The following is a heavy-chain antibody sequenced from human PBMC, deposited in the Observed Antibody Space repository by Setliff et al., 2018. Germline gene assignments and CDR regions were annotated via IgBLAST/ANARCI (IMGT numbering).Heavy chain of an antibody. D-gene: IGHD1-20*01. CDR1: GYTFSDYY. CDR2: INPKSGGA. V-gene: IGHV1-2*02. Sequence: ASVKVSCKASGYTFSDYYMYWVRQAPGQGLEWMGWINPKSGGAYYAQKFRGRVTMSRETSISTDYMELSRLTSDDTAVYYCARGGIYNSVSIAYFDLWGHGSMFTVSS. CDR3: ARGGIYNSVSIAYFDL. J-gene: IGHJ3*01.